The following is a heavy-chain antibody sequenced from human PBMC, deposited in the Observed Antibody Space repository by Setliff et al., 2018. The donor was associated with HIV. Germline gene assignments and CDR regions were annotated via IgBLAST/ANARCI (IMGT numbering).Heavy chain of an antibody. CDR3: ARVVDRDYDFWSAYEY. V-gene: IGHV1-2*02. CDR2: IIPKSGET. D-gene: IGHD3-3*01. Sequence: GASVKVSCKSSGYTFTAHHIHWVRQAPGQGPEWMGWIIPKSGETSYAEKFRGRVTMTRDTSLSTAYMELSWLTSDDMAVYYCARVVDRDYDFWSAYEYWGQGTMVTVSS. CDR1: GYTFTAHH. J-gene: IGHJ4*02.